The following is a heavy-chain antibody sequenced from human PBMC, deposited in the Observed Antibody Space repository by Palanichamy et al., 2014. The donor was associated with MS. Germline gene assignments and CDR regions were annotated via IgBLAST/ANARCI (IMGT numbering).Heavy chain of an antibody. D-gene: IGHD3-16*01. CDR3: ANMATYGPGEN. CDR2: IDHRGNT. CDR1: GGSFTTSY. V-gene: IGHV4-34*01. Sequence: QVQLQQWGAGLLKPSQTLSLTCAVYGGSFTTSYWNWIRQSPGKGLEWIGEIDHRGNTNYNPSLKGRVAISMDTSKNQLSLNLTSVTAADTAVYYCANMATYGPGENWGQGTLVTVSS. J-gene: IGHJ4*02.